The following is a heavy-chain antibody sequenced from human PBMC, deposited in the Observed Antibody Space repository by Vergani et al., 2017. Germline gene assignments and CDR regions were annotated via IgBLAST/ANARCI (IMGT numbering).Heavy chain of an antibody. CDR3: ARESGLYSSSSGIFDY. CDR2: ISSSSSYT. J-gene: IGHJ4*02. CDR1: GFTFSDYY. Sequence: QVQLVESGGGLVKPGGSLRLSCAASGFTFSDYYMSWIRQAPGKGLEWVSYISSSSSYTNYADSVKGRFTISRDNAKNSLYLQMNSLRAEDTAVYYCARESGLYSSSSGIFDYWGQGTLVTVSS. D-gene: IGHD6-6*01. V-gene: IGHV3-11*05.